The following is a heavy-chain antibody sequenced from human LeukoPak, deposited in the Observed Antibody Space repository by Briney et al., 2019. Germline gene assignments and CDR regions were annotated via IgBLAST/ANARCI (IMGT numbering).Heavy chain of an antibody. CDR2: ISAYNGNT. CDR3: ARVTQTDYDFDY. CDR1: GDTFSSYA. V-gene: IGHV1-18*01. Sequence: ASVKVSCKASGDTFSSYAISWVRQAPGQGLEWMGWISAYNGNTDYAQKLQGRVTMTTDTSTSTAYMELRSLRSDDTAVYYCARVTQTDYDFDYWGQGTLVTVSS. J-gene: IGHJ4*02. D-gene: IGHD4-17*01.